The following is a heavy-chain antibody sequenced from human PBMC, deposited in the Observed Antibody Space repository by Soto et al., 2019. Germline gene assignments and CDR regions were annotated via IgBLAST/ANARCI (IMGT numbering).Heavy chain of an antibody. CDR2: ISGSGGST. V-gene: IGHV3-23*01. D-gene: IGHD5-18*01. Sequence: EVQLLESGGDLVQPGESLRVSCAASGFTLGNYAMSWVRQAPGKGLEWVSSISGSGGSTYYADSVKGRFTIARDNSQSTVSLQMNSLRVDDTALYYCARAPASSLTASRPFDYWGQGTLVTVSS. CDR3: ARAPASSLTASRPFDY. CDR1: GFTLGNYA. J-gene: IGHJ4*02.